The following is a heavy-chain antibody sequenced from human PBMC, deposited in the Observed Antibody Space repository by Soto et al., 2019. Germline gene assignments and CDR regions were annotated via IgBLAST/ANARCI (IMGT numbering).Heavy chain of an antibody. J-gene: IGHJ6*02. CDR2: IIPILGIA. CDR3: AGGYYDSSGYLTYYYYGMDV. D-gene: IGHD3-22*01. Sequence: SVKVTCKASGGTFISYTISWVRQAPGQGLEWMGRIIPILGIANYSQKFQGRVTMTRNTSISTAYMELSSLRSEDTAVYYCAGGYYDSSGYLTYYYYGMDVWGQGTTVTVSS. V-gene: IGHV1-69*02. CDR1: GGTFISYT.